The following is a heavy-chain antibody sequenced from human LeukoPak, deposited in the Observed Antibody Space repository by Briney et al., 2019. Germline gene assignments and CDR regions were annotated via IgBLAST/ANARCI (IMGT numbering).Heavy chain of an antibody. CDR1: GGSIRSSYYY. Sequence: PSETLSLTCTVSGGSIRSSYYYWGWIRQPPGKGLEWIGSIYDSGSTYYNPSLKSRVTISVDTSKNQFSLKLNSVTAADTAVYYCARRRYSNYATVYGMDVWGQGTTVTVSS. V-gene: IGHV4-39*01. D-gene: IGHD4-11*01. CDR2: IYDSGST. J-gene: IGHJ6*02. CDR3: ARRRYSNYATVYGMDV.